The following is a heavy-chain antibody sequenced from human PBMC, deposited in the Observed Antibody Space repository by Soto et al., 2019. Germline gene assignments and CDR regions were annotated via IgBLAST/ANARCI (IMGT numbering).Heavy chain of an antibody. V-gene: IGHV3-23*01. CDR2: ISGSGGST. J-gene: IGHJ6*02. Sequence: PGGSLRLSCAASGFTFSSYAMSWVRQAPGKGLEWVSAISGSGGSTYCADSVKGRFTISRDNSKNTLYLQMNSLRAEDTAVYYCAKDPTVGYYYGMDVWGQGTTVTVSS. CDR3: AKDPTVGYYYGMDV. D-gene: IGHD2-15*01. CDR1: GFTFSSYA.